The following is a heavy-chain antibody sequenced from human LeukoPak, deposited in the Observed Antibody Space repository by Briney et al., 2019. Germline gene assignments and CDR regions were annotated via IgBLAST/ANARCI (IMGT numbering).Heavy chain of an antibody. CDR3: ARGSSSWDFDY. J-gene: IGHJ4*02. V-gene: IGHV5-10-1*01. CDR2: IDPTDSCT. CDR1: GYSFTNYW. D-gene: IGHD6-13*01. Sequence: GESLRISCKGSGYSFTNYWINWVRHMPGKGLEWMGRIDPTDSCTNYSPSFQGHITISADKSINTVYLQCSSLKASDTAIYYCARGSSSWDFDYWGQGTLVTVSS.